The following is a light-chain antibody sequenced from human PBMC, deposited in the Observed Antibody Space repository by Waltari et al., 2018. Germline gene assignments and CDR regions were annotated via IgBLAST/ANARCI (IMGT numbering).Light chain of an antibody. CDR2: EVS. CDR1: SSDVGGYTY. Sequence: QSALTQPPSASGSPGQSVTISCTGTSSDVGGYTYVSWYQQHPGKAPIVMIFEVSKRPSGVSDLFSGAKSGNTASLPVSGLQAEDEADYCGSSYAGSDNPNVVFGGGTKLSVL. V-gene: IGLV2-8*01. CDR3: SSYAGSDNPNVV. J-gene: IGLJ2*01.